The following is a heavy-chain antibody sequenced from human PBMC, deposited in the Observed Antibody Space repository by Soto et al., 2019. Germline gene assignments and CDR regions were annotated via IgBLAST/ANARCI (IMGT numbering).Heavy chain of an antibody. D-gene: IGHD1-1*01. J-gene: IGHJ4*02. V-gene: IGHV3-21*01. CDR3: ARDLTKSTGEFDY. Sequence: SVKGRFTISRDNAKNSLFLQVNSLRDEDTAVYFCARDLTKSTGEFDYWGQGTLVTVSS.